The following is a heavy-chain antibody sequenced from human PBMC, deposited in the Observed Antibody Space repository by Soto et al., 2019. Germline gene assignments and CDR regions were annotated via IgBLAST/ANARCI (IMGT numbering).Heavy chain of an antibody. V-gene: IGHV3-23*01. J-gene: IGHJ4*02. D-gene: IGHD2-8*01. Sequence: TVGSRTLACAAGRLSVDRGMTWVRQTPGKGLEWVSTVDYSGANKHYADSVKGRFTISRDKSRNTVALQMSNLRVEDTALYYCVSWVSANFDRWGQGTLVTVSS. CDR2: VDYSGANK. CDR1: RLSVDRG. CDR3: VSWVSANFDR.